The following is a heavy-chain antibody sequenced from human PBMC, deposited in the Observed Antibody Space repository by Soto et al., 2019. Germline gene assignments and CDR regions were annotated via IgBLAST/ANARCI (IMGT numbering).Heavy chain of an antibody. Sequence: GGSLRLSCAASGFTFSNSWMNWVRQAPGKELEWVANIKPDGTDKYYVDSVKSRFTISRDNAKNALYLQMSSLRAEDTAVYYCAGNFRNNGNYWGPGTLVTVSS. D-gene: IGHD1-1*01. J-gene: IGHJ4*02. CDR1: GFTFSNSW. CDR3: AGNFRNNGNY. CDR2: IKPDGTDK. V-gene: IGHV3-7*01.